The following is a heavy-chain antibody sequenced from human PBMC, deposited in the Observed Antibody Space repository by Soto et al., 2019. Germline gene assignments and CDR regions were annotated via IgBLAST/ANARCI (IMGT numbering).Heavy chain of an antibody. V-gene: IGHV1-2*04. J-gene: IGHJ3*02. Sequence: ASVKVSCKASGDTFTGYYMHWVRQAPGQGLEWMGWINPNSGGTNYAQKFQGWVTMTRDTSISTAYMELSRLRSDDTAVYYCARDLGYCSGGSCYSGGGNDAYDIWGQGTMVTVSS. CDR1: GDTFTGYY. D-gene: IGHD2-15*01. CDR3: ARDLGYCSGGSCYSGGGNDAYDI. CDR2: INPNSGGT.